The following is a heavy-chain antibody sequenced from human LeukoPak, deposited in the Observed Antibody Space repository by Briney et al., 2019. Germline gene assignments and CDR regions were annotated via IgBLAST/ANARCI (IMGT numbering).Heavy chain of an antibody. Sequence: ASVKISCKASGYNFTNYYIHWVRLAPGQGLEWMGTVNPSDGSTSNAQNFQGRVTVSRDTSTTTVYMYLSSLRSEDTAVYYCARVGLETTFDFWSLKHSFTHWGQGTLVTVSS. J-gene: IGHJ4*02. CDR1: GYNFTNYY. CDR2: VNPSDGST. V-gene: IGHV1-46*03. D-gene: IGHD3-3*01. CDR3: ARVGLETTFDFWSLKHSFTH.